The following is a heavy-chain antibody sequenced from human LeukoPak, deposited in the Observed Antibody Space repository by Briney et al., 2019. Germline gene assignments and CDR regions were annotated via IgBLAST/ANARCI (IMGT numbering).Heavy chain of an antibody. V-gene: IGHV4-30-4*08. CDR1: SGSISSDDYY. D-gene: IGHD3-22*01. J-gene: IGHJ4*02. CDR2: IYYSGST. CDR3: ARAVGYYYDSSGYLY. Sequence: PSQTLSLTCTVSSGSISSDDYYWSWIRQPPGKGLEWIGYIYYSGSTYYNPSLKSRVTISVDTSKNQFSLKLSSVTAADTAVYYCARAVGYYYDSSGYLYWGLGTLVTVSS.